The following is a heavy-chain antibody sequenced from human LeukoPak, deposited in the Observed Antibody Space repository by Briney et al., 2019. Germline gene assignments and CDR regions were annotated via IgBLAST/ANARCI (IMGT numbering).Heavy chain of an antibody. Sequence: GASVKVSCKASGYTFTSYAMNWVRQAPGQGLEWMGWINTNTGNPTHAQGFTGRFVFSLDTSVSTAYLQISSLKAEDTAVYYCARTSSQLWFGETPPNWFDPWGQGTLVTVSS. D-gene: IGHD3-10*01. V-gene: IGHV7-4-1*02. CDR3: ARTSSQLWFGETPPNWFDP. J-gene: IGHJ5*02. CDR2: INTNTGNP. CDR1: GYTFTSYA.